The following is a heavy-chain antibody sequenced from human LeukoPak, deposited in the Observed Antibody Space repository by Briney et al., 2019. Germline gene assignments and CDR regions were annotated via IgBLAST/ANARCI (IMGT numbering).Heavy chain of an antibody. V-gene: IGHV6-1*01. CDR2: TYYRSKWYS. CDR1: GDSVSSNSAA. J-gene: IGHJ5*02. CDR3: ARASCSSTSCSTYNWFDP. Sequence: SQTLSLTCAISGDSVSSNSAAWNWIRQSPSRGLEWLGRTYYRSKWYSDYAVSVKSRITINPDTSKNQFSLQLNSVTPEDTAVYYCARASCSSTSCSTYNWFDPWGQGTLVTVSS. D-gene: IGHD2-2*02.